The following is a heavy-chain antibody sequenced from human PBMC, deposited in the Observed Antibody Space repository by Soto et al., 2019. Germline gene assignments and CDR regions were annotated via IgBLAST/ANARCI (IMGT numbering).Heavy chain of an antibody. J-gene: IGHJ4*02. CDR1: GFSFTSYW. D-gene: IGHD7-27*01. Sequence: PGESLKISCKGSGFSFTSYWIGWVRQMPGKGLECMGMIYPRDSDTRYSPSFQGQVTISVDKSISTDYLQVNSLKASDTAIYYCAITGISDYFDYWGQGTLVTVSS. V-gene: IGHV5-51*01. CDR3: AITGISDYFDY. CDR2: IYPRDSDT.